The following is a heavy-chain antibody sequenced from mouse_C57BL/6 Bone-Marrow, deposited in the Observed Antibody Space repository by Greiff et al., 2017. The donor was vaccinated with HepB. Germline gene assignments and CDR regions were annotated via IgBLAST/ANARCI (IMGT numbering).Heavy chain of an antibody. Sequence: EVKLQESGPGLVKPSQSLTLTCSVTGYSITSGYYWNWIRQFPGNKLEWMGYISYDGSNNYNPSLKNRISITRDTSKNQFFLKLNSVTTEDTATYYCAYGSSIWYFDVWGTGTTVTVSS. CDR1: GYSITSGYY. CDR2: ISYDGSN. V-gene: IGHV3-6*01. D-gene: IGHD1-1*01. CDR3: AYGSSIWYFDV. J-gene: IGHJ1*03.